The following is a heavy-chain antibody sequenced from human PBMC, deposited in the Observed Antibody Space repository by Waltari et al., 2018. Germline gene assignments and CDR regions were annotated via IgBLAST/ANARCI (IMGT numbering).Heavy chain of an antibody. CDR3: TRVYSSSWELYGMDV. CDR2: IRSKAYGGTT. Sequence: EVQLVESGGALVQPGRSLRLSCTASGFTFGDYAMSWVRQAPGQGLEWVGFIRSKAYGGTTEYAASVKGRVTSSRDDSKSIAYLRLNSLKTEDKAVYYCTRVYSSSWELYGMDVWGQGTTVTVSS. D-gene: IGHD6-13*01. J-gene: IGHJ6*02. V-gene: IGHV3-49*04. CDR1: GFTFGDYA.